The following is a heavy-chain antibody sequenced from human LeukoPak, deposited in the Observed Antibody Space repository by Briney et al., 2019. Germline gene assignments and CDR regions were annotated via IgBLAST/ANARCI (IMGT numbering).Heavy chain of an antibody. J-gene: IGHJ4*02. D-gene: IGHD5-24*01. Sequence: ASVKVSCKASGYTFTSYYMHWVRQAPGQGLEWMGRIIPILGIANYAQKFQGRVTITADKSTSTAYMELSSLRSENTAVYYCARLGGDGYNHYWGQGTLVTVSS. V-gene: IGHV1-69*02. CDR2: IIPILGIA. CDR3: ARLGGDGYNHY. CDR1: GYTFTSYY.